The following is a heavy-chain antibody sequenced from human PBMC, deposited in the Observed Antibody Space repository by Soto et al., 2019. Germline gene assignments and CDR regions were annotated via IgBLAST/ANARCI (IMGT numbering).Heavy chain of an antibody. CDR2: IYFDGTT. D-gene: IGHD4-17*01. V-gene: IGHV4-31*11. CDR1: GASVTRAGSY. Sequence: QVQLQESGPGLVKPSQTLSLTCDVSGASVTRAGSYWGWIRQRPGQGLEWIGYIYFDGTTYYNPSLKSRVIISADTSSNQFSLSLRFLTAADTAVYYCATRTTVTTFDYWGQGTLVTVSS. CDR3: ATRTTVTTFDY. J-gene: IGHJ4*02.